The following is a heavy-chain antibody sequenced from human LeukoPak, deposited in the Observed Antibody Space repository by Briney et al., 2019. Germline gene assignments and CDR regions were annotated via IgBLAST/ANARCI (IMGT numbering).Heavy chain of an antibody. CDR2: IYHSGST. D-gene: IGHD3-22*01. CDR1: GGSISSSNW. CDR3: ARDNDSSGYYFDY. Sequence: PSGTLSLTCAVSGGSISSSNWWSWVRQPPGKGLEWIGEIYHSGSTNYNPSLKSRVTISVDKSKNQFSLKLSSVTAADTAVYYCARDNDSSGYYFDYWGQGTLVTVSS. V-gene: IGHV4-4*02. J-gene: IGHJ4*02.